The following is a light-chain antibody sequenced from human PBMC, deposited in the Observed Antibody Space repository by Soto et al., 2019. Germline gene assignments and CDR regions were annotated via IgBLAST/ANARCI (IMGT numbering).Light chain of an antibody. CDR3: QQYNQWSPIT. CDR2: AAS. J-gene: IGKJ5*01. Sequence: DIVMTQTPLSLSVAPGQPATLPCRVCQSVDSNIAWYQQRPGQDPRILIYAASTRAAGVPIRFSGSGSGTEFTLTITSLQSADFAVYYRQQYNQWSPITFGQGTRLEI. V-gene: IGKV3-15*01. CDR1: QSVDSN.